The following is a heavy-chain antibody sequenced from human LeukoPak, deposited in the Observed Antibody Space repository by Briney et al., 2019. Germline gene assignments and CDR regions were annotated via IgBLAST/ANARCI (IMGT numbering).Heavy chain of an antibody. V-gene: IGHV3-7*01. CDR1: GVTFSSYW. CDR2: IKEDGSEK. J-gene: IGHJ4*02. Sequence: GGSLRLSCAASGVTFSSYWMSWVRQAPGKGLEWVAHIKEDGSEKYYVDSVKGRFTISRDNAKNSVYLQMNSLRAEDTAVYYCARGRFNYDSTGYSSFYYWGQGTLVTVSS. D-gene: IGHD3-22*01. CDR3: ARGRFNYDSTGYSSFYY.